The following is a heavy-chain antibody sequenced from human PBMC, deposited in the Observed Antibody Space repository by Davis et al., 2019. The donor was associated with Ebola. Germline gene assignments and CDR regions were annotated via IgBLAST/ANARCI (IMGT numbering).Heavy chain of an antibody. J-gene: IGHJ4*02. CDR2: ISTGGGVT. Sequence: GGSLRLSCAASGFTFSSYAMSWVRQAPGKGLEWVSGISTGGGVTIYADSVKGRFTISRDNSKNTLYLQMNSLRAEDTAVYYCAREAAYCGGDCYSYYFDYWGQGTLVTVSS. D-gene: IGHD2-21*02. V-gene: IGHV3-23*01. CDR1: GFTFSSYA. CDR3: AREAAYCGGDCYSYYFDY.